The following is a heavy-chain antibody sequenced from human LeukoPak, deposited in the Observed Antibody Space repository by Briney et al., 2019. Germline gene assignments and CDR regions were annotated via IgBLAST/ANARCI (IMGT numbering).Heavy chain of an antibody. CDR2: IYYSGNT. Sequence: PSETLSLTCTVSGGSISSYYWSWIRQPPGKGLEWIGYIYYSGNTNYNPSLKSRVTISVDTSKNQFSLKLSSVTAADTAVYYCARDLGGPIYGFVYWGREPWSPSPQ. V-gene: IGHV4-59*01. CDR1: GGSISSYY. D-gene: IGHD4-17*01. CDR3: ARDLGGPIYGFVY. J-gene: IGHJ4*02.